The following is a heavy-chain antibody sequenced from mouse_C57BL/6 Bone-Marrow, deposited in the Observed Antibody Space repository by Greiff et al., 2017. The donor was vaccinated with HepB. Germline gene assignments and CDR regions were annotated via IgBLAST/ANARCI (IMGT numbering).Heavy chain of an antibody. J-gene: IGHJ1*03. D-gene: IGHD2-2*01. CDR2: ISYDGSN. CDR3: ARDGYEKDFDV. Sequence: DVQLQESGPGLVKPSPSLSLSCSVSGYSITSCYYWNWIRQFPGNKLEWMVYISYDGSNNYNPSLKNRISITRDTSKNQFFLKLNSVTTEDTATYYCARDGYEKDFDVWGTGTTVTVSS. V-gene: IGHV3-6*01. CDR1: GYSITSCYY.